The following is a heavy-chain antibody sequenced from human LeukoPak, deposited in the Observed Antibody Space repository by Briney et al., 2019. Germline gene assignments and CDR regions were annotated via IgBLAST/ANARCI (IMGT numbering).Heavy chain of an antibody. CDR2: ISSGSSTK. CDR3: ARGYCSSGNCYVFYGMDV. CDR1: GFTFSSYW. J-gene: IGHJ6*02. D-gene: IGHD2-15*01. V-gene: IGHV3-48*04. Sequence: GGSLRLSCAASGFTFSSYWMTWVRQAPGKGLEWVSYISSGSSTKYYADSVKGRVIISRDNAKNSLFLQMNSLRAEDTAAYYCARGYCSSGNCYVFYGMDVWGQGTTVTVSS.